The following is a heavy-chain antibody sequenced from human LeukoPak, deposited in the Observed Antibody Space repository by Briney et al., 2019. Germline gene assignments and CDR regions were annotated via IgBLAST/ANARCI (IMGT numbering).Heavy chain of an antibody. V-gene: IGHV5-51*01. CDR3: ARLGHRYCSGGSCYLGSLDY. CDR1: GYSFTSYW. D-gene: IGHD2-15*01. J-gene: IGHJ4*02. Sequence: GESLKISCKGSGYSFTSYWIGWVRQMPGKGLEWMGIIYPGDSDTRYSPSFQGQVTISADKSISTAYLQWSSLKASDTAMYYCARLGHRYCSGGSCYLGSLDYWGQGTLDTVSS. CDR2: IYPGDSDT.